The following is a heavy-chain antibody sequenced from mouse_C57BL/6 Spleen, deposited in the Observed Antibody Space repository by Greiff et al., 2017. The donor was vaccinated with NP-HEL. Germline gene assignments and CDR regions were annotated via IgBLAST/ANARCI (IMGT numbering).Heavy chain of an antibody. CDR2: IDPNSGGT. D-gene: IGHD4-1*01. CDR3: ARTSLTIIAWDVFAY. Sequence: QVQLQQSGAELVKPGASVKLSCKASGYTFTSYWMHWVKQRPGRGLEWIGRIDPNSGGTKYNEKFKSKATLTVDKTSSTAYMQLSSLTSEDSAVYYCARTSLTIIAWDVFAYWGQGTLVTVSA. CDR1: GYTFTSYW. J-gene: IGHJ3*01. V-gene: IGHV1-72*01.